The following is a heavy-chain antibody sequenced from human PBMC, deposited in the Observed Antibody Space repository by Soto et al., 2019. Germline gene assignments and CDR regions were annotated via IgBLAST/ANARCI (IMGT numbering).Heavy chain of an antibody. CDR1: GFTFSSYA. CDR2: ISGSGGST. CDR3: AKDGTIFGVVSSDY. J-gene: IGHJ4*02. V-gene: IGHV3-23*01. D-gene: IGHD3-3*01. Sequence: PGGCLRLSCAASGFTFSSYAMSWVRQAPGKGLEWVSAISGSGGSTYYADSVKGRFTISRDNSKNTLYLQMNSLRAEDTAVYYCAKDGTIFGVVSSDYWGQGTLVTVSS.